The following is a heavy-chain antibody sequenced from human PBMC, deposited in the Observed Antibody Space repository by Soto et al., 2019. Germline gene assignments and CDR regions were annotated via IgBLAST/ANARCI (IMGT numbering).Heavy chain of an antibody. J-gene: IGHJ3*02. CDR2: INHSGST. Sequence: SETLSLTCAVYGGSFSGYYWSWIRQPPGKGLEWIGEINHSGSTNYNPSLKSRVTISVDTSKNQFSLKLSSVTAADTAVYFCACYCCGCSCYGHDAFDIWGQRTMVPVSS. D-gene: IGHD2-15*01. V-gene: IGHV4-34*01. CDR3: ACYCCGCSCYGHDAFDI. CDR1: GGSFSGYY.